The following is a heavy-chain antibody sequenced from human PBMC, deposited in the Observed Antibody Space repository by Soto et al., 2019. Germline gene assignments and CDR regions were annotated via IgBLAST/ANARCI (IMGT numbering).Heavy chain of an antibody. V-gene: IGHV5-51*01. D-gene: IGHD5-12*01. Sequence: GVPLRICCKGSGYSFTKYWIVWVRQMPGKGLEWMAIIYPDESDTKYSPSFQGQVTISADNSISTAYLQWSSLKASDTAMYYCVRMGFSGGGYLSYYYYGMDIWGQGTTVTVSS. CDR3: VRMGFSGGGYLSYYYYGMDI. CDR2: IYPDESDT. CDR1: GYSFTKYW. J-gene: IGHJ6*02.